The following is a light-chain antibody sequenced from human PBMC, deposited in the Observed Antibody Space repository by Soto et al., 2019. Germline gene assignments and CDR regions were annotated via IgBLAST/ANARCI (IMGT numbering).Light chain of an antibody. Sequence: DIQMTQSPSSLSASIGDRVTITCRASQGISSWLAWYQQKPDKAPQSLIYAASRLQSGVPSRFSGSGSGTDVTLTITSLQPEDFATYDCQQYDRYPHTFGQGTKLEIK. CDR3: QQYDRYPHT. CDR2: AAS. CDR1: QGISSW. V-gene: IGKV1D-16*01. J-gene: IGKJ2*01.